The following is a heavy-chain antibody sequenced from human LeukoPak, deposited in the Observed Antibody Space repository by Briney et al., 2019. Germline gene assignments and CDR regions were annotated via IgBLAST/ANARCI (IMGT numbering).Heavy chain of an antibody. D-gene: IGHD3-3*01. CDR2: IWYDGSNK. CDR3: ARDYGSGMDC. J-gene: IGHJ4*02. V-gene: IGHV3-33*01. CDR1: GLTFSSYG. Sequence: GGSLRLSCAASGLTFSSYGMHWVRQAPGKGLEWVAIIWYDGSNKYYADSVKGRFTISRDNSKNTLYLQMNSLRVEDTAVYYCARDYGSGMDCWGQGTRVTVSS.